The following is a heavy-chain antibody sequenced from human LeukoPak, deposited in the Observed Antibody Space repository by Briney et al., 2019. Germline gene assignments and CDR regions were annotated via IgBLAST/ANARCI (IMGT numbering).Heavy chain of an antibody. CDR1: GFSFDDYA. V-gene: IGHV3-9*01. J-gene: IGHJ4*02. Sequence: GGSLRLSCAASGFSFDDYAMHWVRQAPGKGLEWVSGISWNSIGIAYADSVKGRFTISRDNAYRSLYLQMDSLRVEDTAVYYCASGTIVGARGADNWGQGALVTVSS. D-gene: IGHD1-26*01. CDR3: ASGTIVGARGADN. CDR2: ISWNSIGI.